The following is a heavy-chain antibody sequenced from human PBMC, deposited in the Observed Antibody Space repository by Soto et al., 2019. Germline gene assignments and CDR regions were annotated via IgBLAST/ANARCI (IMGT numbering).Heavy chain of an antibody. CDR3: AREKTSYGVAV. CDR1: GYTFTRYD. J-gene: IGHJ6*02. V-gene: IGHV1-8*01. CDR2: MNPNSGNT. Sequence: QVQLVQSGAEVKKPGASVKVSCKASGYTFTRYDINWVRQATGQGLEWMGWMNPNSGNTGYAQKFQGRVTMTRNTATSTAYMELCSLRPEDTAVYYCAREKTSYGVAVWGQGTTVTVSS.